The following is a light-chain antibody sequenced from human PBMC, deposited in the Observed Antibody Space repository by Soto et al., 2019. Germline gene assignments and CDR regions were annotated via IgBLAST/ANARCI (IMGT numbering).Light chain of an antibody. Sequence: DIQMTQSPSTLSASVGDSVTLTCRASRSISTWLAWYQQKPGKAPKLLIYRASILESGVPSRFSGSGFGTGFALTISSLQPDDFATYYCQQYETYLTFGQGTKVDIK. V-gene: IGKV1-5*03. CDR2: RAS. J-gene: IGKJ1*01. CDR3: QQYETYLT. CDR1: RSISTW.